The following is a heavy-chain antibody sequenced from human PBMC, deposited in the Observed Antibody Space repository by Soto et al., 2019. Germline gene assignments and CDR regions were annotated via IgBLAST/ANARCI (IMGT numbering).Heavy chain of an antibody. CDR1: GFTFDDHA. CDR2: ISWNSGSI. D-gene: IGHD5-12*01. J-gene: IGHJ3*02. V-gene: IGHV3-9*01. CDR3: AKDIGYSGRDDAFDI. Sequence: EVQLVESGGGLVQPGRSLRLSCAASGFTFDDHAMHWVRQAPGKGLEWVSGISWNSGSIGYADSVKGRFTISRDNAKNSLYLQMNSLRAEDTALYYCAKDIGYSGRDDAFDIWGQGTMVTVSS.